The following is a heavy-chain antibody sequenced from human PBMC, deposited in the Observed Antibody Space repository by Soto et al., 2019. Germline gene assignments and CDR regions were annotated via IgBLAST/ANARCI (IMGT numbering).Heavy chain of an antibody. Sequence: GGSLRLSCAASGFTFSSYAMHWVRQAPGKELEWVAVISYDGSNKYYADSVKGRFTISRDNSKNTLYLQMNSLRAEDTAVYYCARDRSVYYDFWSGYQRSYGMDVWGQGTTVTVSS. CDR2: ISYDGSNK. CDR3: ARDRSVYYDFWSGYQRSYGMDV. J-gene: IGHJ6*02. V-gene: IGHV3-30-3*01. D-gene: IGHD3-3*01. CDR1: GFTFSSYA.